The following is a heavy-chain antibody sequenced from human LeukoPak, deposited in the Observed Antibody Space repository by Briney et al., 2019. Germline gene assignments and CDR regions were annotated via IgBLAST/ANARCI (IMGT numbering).Heavy chain of an antibody. V-gene: IGHV3-7*01. CDR2: INQIAGEI. CDR1: GFTFSTYW. D-gene: IGHD2-21*02. Sequence: GGSLRLSCAASGFTFSTYWMNWYRQAPGKGLEWVANINQIAGEINYVDSVGGRFTVSRDNARNSLHLQMNSLRAEDTAVYYCATDRDNSDWQKRFDSWGQGTLVTVSS. J-gene: IGHJ4*02. CDR3: ATDRDNSDWQKRFDS.